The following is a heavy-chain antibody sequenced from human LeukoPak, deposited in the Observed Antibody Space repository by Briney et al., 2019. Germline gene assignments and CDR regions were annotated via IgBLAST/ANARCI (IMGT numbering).Heavy chain of an antibody. V-gene: IGHV3-21*01. CDR2: FGTRSTSI. Sequence: GGSLRLSCTASGFTFRGYSMNWIRQAPGKGLEWVSSFGTRSTSIYHAGSVKGRFAISRDNAKNTLYLQMNSLRAEDTGVYYCAKDHYWSIDYWGRGTLVTVSS. CDR3: AKDHYWSIDY. D-gene: IGHD3-3*01. J-gene: IGHJ4*02. CDR1: GFTFRGYS.